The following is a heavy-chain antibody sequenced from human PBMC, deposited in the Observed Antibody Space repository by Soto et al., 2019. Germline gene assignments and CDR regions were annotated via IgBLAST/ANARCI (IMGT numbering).Heavy chain of an antibody. CDR3: ARAASGYQDFDY. Sequence: VQLVESGGGLVQPGGSLRLSCAASGFTFSSYDMHWVRQATGKGLEWVSAIGTAGDTYYPGSVKGRFTISRENAKNSLYLQMNSLRAEDTAVYYCARAASGYQDFDYWGQGTLVTVSS. V-gene: IGHV3-13*01. J-gene: IGHJ4*02. D-gene: IGHD5-12*01. CDR1: GFTFSSYD. CDR2: IGTAGDT.